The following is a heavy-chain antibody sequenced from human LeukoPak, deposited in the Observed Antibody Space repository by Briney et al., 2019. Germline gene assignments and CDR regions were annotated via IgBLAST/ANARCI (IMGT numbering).Heavy chain of an antibody. CDR3: AKRGRYYFDQ. J-gene: IGHJ4*02. Sequence: GGCVRLSCAASGFIFSSYSMNWARQAPGKGLEWVSTITASGGTYYADSLKGRFTISRDTSKNTLYLQINSLRAEDTAVYYCAKRGRYYFDQWGQGTLDPVSS. CDR1: GFIFSSYS. CDR2: ITASGGT. V-gene: IGHV3-23*01.